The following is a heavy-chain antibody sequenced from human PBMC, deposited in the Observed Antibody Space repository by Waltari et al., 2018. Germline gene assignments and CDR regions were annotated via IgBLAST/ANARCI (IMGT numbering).Heavy chain of an antibody. V-gene: IGHV3-48*03. CDR3: ASFGGSYFFDH. D-gene: IGHD1-26*01. J-gene: IGHJ4*02. CDR2: ISSTGMTT. CDR1: RFTFSNFE. Sequence: EAQLVESGGGLVQSGGSLRLSCAGSRFTFSNFEMNWVRQAPVKGLEWISYISSTGMTTYYADSVKGRFTISRDNAKNSLYLQMNSLRAEDTAVYYCASFGGSYFFDHWGQGTLVTVSS.